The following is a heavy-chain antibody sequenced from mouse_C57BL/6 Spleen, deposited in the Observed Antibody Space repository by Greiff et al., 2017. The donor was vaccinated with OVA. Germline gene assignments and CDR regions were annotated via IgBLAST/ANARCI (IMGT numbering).Heavy chain of an antibody. V-gene: IGHV1-69*01. J-gene: IGHJ1*03. CDR1: GYTFTSYW. CDR3: ARRDYYGRWYFDV. Sequence: QVQLQQPGAELVMPGASVKLSCKASGYTFTSYWMHWVKQRPGQGLEWIGEIDPSDSYTNYNQKFKGKSTLTVDKSSSTAYMQLSSLTSEDSAVYYCARRDYYGRWYFDVWGTGTTVTVSS. D-gene: IGHD1-1*01. CDR2: IDPSDSYT.